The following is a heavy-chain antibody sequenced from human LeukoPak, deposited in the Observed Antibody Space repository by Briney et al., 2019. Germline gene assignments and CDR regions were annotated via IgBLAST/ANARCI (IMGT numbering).Heavy chain of an antibody. CDR3: ARGGADIVVVPAADRYYYYYMDV. CDR2: IKSKTDGGTT. CDR1: GFTFSNAW. V-gene: IGHV3-15*01. J-gene: IGHJ6*03. Sequence: GGSLRLSCAASGFTFSNAWMSWVRQAPGKGLEWVGRIKSKTDGGTTDYAAPVKGRFTISRDDSKNTLYLQMNSLRAEDTAVYYCARGGADIVVVPAADRYYYYYMDVWGKGTTVTVSS. D-gene: IGHD2-2*01.